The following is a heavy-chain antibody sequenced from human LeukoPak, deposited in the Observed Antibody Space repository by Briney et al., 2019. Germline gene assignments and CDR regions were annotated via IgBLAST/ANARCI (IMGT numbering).Heavy chain of an antibody. J-gene: IGHJ3*02. CDR2: IGTSSTI. D-gene: IGHD4-11*01. Sequence: PGGSLRLSCSASGFIFTSYSLSWVRQAPGKGLQWVSFIGTSSTIYYADSVKGRFTISRDNAKKSLYLQMNSLRAEDTAVYYCARDRLPGQPGPDAFDIWGPGTRVTVSS. CDR1: GFIFTSYS. CDR3: ARDRLPGQPGPDAFDI. V-gene: IGHV3-48*01.